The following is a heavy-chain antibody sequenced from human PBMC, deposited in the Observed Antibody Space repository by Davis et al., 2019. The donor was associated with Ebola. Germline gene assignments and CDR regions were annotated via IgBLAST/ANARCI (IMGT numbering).Heavy chain of an antibody. CDR1: VITFSSYA. J-gene: IGHJ4*02. CDR3: ARDGLRGLLPN. V-gene: IGHV3-23*01. CDR2: ISGSSGTT. Sequence: PGGSLRLSCTDSVITFSSYAMTWVRQAPGKGLEWVSAISGSSGTTYYAGSVKGRFTISRDNAKNTLYLQMNSLRAEDTAVYYCARDGLRGLLPNWGQGTLVTVSS. D-gene: IGHD3-22*01.